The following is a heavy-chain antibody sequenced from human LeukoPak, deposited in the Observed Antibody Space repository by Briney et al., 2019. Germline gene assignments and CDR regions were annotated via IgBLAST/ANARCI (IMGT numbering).Heavy chain of an antibody. Sequence: SETLSLTCAVSGGSIRSSNWWSWVRQPPGKGLEWIGEIYLSGSTNYNPSLKSRVTISVDKSKNQFSLKLSSVTAADTAVYYCARVPAYYYDSSGYYNDSFDIWGQGTMVTVSS. CDR1: GGSIRSSNW. D-gene: IGHD3-22*01. V-gene: IGHV4-4*02. CDR2: IYLSGST. CDR3: ARVPAYYYDSSGYYNDSFDI. J-gene: IGHJ3*02.